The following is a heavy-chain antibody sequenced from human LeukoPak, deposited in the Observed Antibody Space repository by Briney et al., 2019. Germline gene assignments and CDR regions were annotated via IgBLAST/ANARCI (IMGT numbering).Heavy chain of an antibody. J-gene: IGHJ3*02. CDR1: GGSISSGDYY. Sequence: SQTLSLTCTVSGGSISSGDYYWSWIRQPPGKGLEWIGYIYYSGSNYYNPSLKSRVTISVDTSKNQFSLKLSSVTAADTAVYYCALRYYYDSSGYSPSWDAFDIWGQGTMVTVSS. CDR2: IYYSGSN. CDR3: ALRYYYDSSGYSPSWDAFDI. V-gene: IGHV4-30-4*01. D-gene: IGHD3-22*01.